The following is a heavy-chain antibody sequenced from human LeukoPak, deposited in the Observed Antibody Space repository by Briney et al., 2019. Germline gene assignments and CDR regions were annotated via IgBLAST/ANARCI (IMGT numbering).Heavy chain of an antibody. CDR2: ISISGTTI. CDR3: GRCAGTPQYYYYYYYMDV. V-gene: IGHV3-11*04. Sequence: PGGSLRLSCTSSGFTFNDYFMSWIRQAPGKGLERVSYISISGTTIYYADSVKGQFTISRDNAKNTLYLQMKNLRPEDTAVYYCGRCAGTPQYYYYYYYMDVWGKGTTVTVSS. CDR1: GFTFNDYF. J-gene: IGHJ6*03. D-gene: IGHD1/OR15-1a*01.